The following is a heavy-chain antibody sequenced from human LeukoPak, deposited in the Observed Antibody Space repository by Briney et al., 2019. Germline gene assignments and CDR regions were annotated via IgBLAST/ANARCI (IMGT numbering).Heavy chain of an antibody. D-gene: IGHD3-22*01. J-gene: IGHJ5*02. CDR1: GGSFSGYY. CDR2: INHSGST. CDR3: ASDYYDSSGYYES. V-gene: IGHV4-34*01. Sequence: KSSETLSLTCAVYGGSFSGYYWSWIRQPPGKGLEWIGEINHSGSTNYNPSLKSRVTISVDTSKNQFSLKLSSVTAADTAVYYCASDYYDSSGYYESWGQGTLVTVSS.